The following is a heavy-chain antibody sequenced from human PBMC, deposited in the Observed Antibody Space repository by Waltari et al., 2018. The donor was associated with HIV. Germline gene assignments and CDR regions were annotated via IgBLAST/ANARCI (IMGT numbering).Heavy chain of an antibody. D-gene: IGHD3-3*02. Sequence: EVQLVVSGGGLVQPGGSLRLSCEASGFTFSNYWMSWVRQAPGKGVEGGANIKRDGSEKDYVDSVKCRFTVSRDNAKNSLYLQINSLRAEDTAVYYCARDEISYFDYWGQGTLVTVSS. CDR1: GFTFSNYW. CDR3: ARDEISYFDY. CDR2: IKRDGSEK. J-gene: IGHJ4*02. V-gene: IGHV3-7*01.